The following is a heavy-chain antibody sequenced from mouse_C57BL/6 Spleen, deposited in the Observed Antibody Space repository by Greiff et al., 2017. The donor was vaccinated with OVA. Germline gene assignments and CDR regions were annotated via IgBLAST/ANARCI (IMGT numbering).Heavy chain of an antibody. V-gene: IGHV1-9*01. D-gene: IGHD2-10*01. J-gene: IGHJ4*01. CDR2: IFPGGGST. CDR1: GYTFTGYW. Sequence: VQLQQSGAELVKPGASVKLSCKASGYTFTGYWIAWVKQRPGHGLEWIGGIFPGGGSTNYNEKFKGKATFTADTSSNTAYMQLSSLTTEDSAIYFFAIFLPCYSMNYGGQGTSVTAST. CDR3: AIFLPCYSMNY.